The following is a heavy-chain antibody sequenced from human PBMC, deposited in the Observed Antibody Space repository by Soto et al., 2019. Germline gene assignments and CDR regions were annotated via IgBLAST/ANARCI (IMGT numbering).Heavy chain of an antibody. D-gene: IGHD6-13*01. CDR3: ARVSATGTRWFDP. V-gene: IGHV4-31*03. CDR2: ISHRGTA. CDR1: GGSISSGAYY. Sequence: SETLSLTCTVSGGSISSGAYYWGWIHQHPGKGLEWIGYISHRGTAYYTPSLKSRVSLSVDPSKSQFSLNVTSLTAADTAVYYCARVSATGTRWFDPWGPGTPVTVSS. J-gene: IGHJ5*02.